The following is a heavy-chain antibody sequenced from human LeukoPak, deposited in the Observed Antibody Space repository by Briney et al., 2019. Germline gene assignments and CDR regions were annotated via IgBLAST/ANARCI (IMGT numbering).Heavy chain of an antibody. D-gene: IGHD2-2*01. Sequence: ASVKVSCKASGYTFTGYYMHRVRQAPGQGLEWMGWINPNSGGTNYAQKLQGRVTMTRDTSISTAYMELSRLRSDDTAVYYCARGSRLGGVVPAANFDYWGQGTLVTVSS. V-gene: IGHV1-2*02. CDR3: ARGSRLGGVVPAANFDY. CDR2: INPNSGGT. CDR1: GYTFTGYY. J-gene: IGHJ4*02.